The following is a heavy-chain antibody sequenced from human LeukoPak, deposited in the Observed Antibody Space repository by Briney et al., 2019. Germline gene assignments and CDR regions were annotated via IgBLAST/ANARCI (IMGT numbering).Heavy chain of an antibody. J-gene: IGHJ5*01. V-gene: IGHV3-23*01. CDR2: ISGSGGST. CDR3: AKNGYNSGWYDS. D-gene: IGHD6-25*01. CDR1: GFTFSSYA. Sequence: PGGSLRLSCAASGFTFSSYAMSWVRQAPGKGLEWVSAISGSGGSTYYADSVKGRFTISRDNSKNTLYLQMNSLRAEDTALYYCAKNGYNSGWYDSWGQGILVTVSS.